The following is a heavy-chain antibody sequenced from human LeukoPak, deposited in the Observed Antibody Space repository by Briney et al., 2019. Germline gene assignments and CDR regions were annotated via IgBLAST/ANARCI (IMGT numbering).Heavy chain of an antibody. CDR2: ISGSGGST. CDR3: ARAPVSSGPKGFWFDP. V-gene: IGHV3-23*01. D-gene: IGHD6-19*01. J-gene: IGHJ5*02. Sequence: PGGSLRLSCAASGFTFSSYAMSWVRQAPGKGLEWVSAISGSGGSTYYADSVKGRFTISRDNSKNTLYLQMNSLRAEDTAVYYCARAPVSSGPKGFWFDPWGQGTLVTVSS. CDR1: GFTFSSYA.